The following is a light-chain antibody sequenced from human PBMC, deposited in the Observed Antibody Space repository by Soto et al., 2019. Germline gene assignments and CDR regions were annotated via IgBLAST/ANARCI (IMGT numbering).Light chain of an antibody. Sequence: EIVLTQSPATLSLSPGERATLSCRASQSVSSYLAWYQQKPGQAPRLLIYDASNRATGIPARFSGSGSGTDFTLTISSLEPEDFAVYYCQQRRTWLCTFGPGTKVDIK. J-gene: IGKJ3*01. V-gene: IGKV3-11*01. CDR2: DAS. CDR1: QSVSSY. CDR3: QQRRTWLCT.